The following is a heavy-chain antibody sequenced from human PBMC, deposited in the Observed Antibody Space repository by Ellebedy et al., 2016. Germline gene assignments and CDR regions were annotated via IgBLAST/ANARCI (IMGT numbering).Heavy chain of an antibody. Sequence: GGSLRLXCAASGFTFSNYWMNWVRQAPGKGLEWVANIKQDGSEKYYVDSVKGRFTISRDNTKNSLYLQMSSLRAEDTAVYYCATEKSWGQGTLVIVSS. J-gene: IGHJ4*02. CDR3: ATEKS. CDR2: IKQDGSEK. CDR1: GFTFSNYW. V-gene: IGHV3-7*01.